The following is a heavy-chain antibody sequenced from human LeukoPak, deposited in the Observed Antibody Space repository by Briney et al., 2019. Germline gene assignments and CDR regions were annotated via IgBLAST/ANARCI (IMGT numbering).Heavy chain of an antibody. Sequence: SQTLSLTCTVSGGSISSGDYYWSWIRQPPGKGLEWIGYIYYSGSTYYNPSLKSRVTISVDTSKNQFSLKLSSVTAADTAVYYCARDASDYYDSSGYYLFDYWGQGTLVTVSS. J-gene: IGHJ4*02. V-gene: IGHV4-30-4*01. CDR3: ARDASDYYDSSGYYLFDY. D-gene: IGHD3-22*01. CDR1: GGSISSGDYY. CDR2: IYYSGST.